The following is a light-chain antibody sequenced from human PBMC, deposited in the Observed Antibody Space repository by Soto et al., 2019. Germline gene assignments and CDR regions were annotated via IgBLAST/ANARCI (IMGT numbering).Light chain of an antibody. V-gene: IGLV2-14*03. CDR3: SSYTSTIFVI. CDR1: SSDIGDYKY. Sequence: QSALTQPASVSGSPGQSITISCTVSSSDIGDYKYVSWYKHHPGKAPKLMIYDVSNRPSVVSNRFSGSMSGNTASLTISGLQAEDEADYYCSSYTSTIFVIFGGGTKLTVL. J-gene: IGLJ2*01. CDR2: DVS.